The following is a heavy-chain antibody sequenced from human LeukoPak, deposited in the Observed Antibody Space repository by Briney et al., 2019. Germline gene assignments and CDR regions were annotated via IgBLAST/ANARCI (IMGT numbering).Heavy chain of an antibody. CDR1: GFTFSSYS. V-gene: IGHV3-21*01. D-gene: IGHD2-2*01. J-gene: IGHJ6*02. Sequence: PGGSLRLSCAASGFTFSSYSMNWVRQAPGKGLEWVSSISSSSYIYYADSVKGRFTISRDNAENSLYLQMNSLRAEDTAVYYCARDRSRTRAYYGMDVWGQGTTVTVSS. CDR3: ARDRSRTRAYYGMDV. CDR2: ISSSSYI.